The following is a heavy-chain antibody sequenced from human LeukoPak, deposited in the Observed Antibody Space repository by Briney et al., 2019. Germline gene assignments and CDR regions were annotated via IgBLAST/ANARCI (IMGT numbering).Heavy chain of an antibody. Sequence: SVKVSCKASTDTFNNYGIVWVRQAPGQGLEWMGGIVPVFETIDYAQKFQGRVTLSADDSTTTAYMELNSLRSEDTAVYYYARSWAVQDTFYYFDDWGQGTLVTVSS. CDR3: ARSWAVQDTFYYFDD. V-gene: IGHV1-69*13. CDR1: TDTFNNYG. D-gene: IGHD2/OR15-2a*01. J-gene: IGHJ4*02. CDR2: IVPVFETI.